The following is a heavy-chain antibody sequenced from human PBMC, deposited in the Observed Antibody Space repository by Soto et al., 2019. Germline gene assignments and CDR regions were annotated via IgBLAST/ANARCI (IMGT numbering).Heavy chain of an antibody. CDR1: GGSISSSSYY. V-gene: IGHV4-39*01. CDR2: IYYSGST. D-gene: IGHD6-19*01. CDR3: ARNAVHSSGFTDY. J-gene: IGHJ4*02. Sequence: QLQLQESGPGLVKPSETLSLTCTVSGGSISSSSYYWGWIRQPPGKGLEWIGSIYYSGSTYYNPSVXXRXPISVDTSKNQFALKLSAVTAADAAVYYCARNAVHSSGFTDYWGQGTLVTVSS.